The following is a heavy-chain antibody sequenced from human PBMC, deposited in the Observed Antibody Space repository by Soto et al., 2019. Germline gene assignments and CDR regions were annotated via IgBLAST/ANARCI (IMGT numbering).Heavy chain of an antibody. CDR2: ISYDGSNK. J-gene: IGHJ6*02. Sequence: GGSLRLSCAASGFTFSSYAMHWVRQAPGKGLEWVAVISYDGSNKYYADSVKGRFTISRDNSKNTLYLQMNSLRAEDAAVDYCARCPSITGTTNYYYYGMDVWGQGTTVTVSS. CDR1: GFTFSSYA. CDR3: ARCPSITGTTNYYYYGMDV. V-gene: IGHV3-30*04. D-gene: IGHD1-20*01.